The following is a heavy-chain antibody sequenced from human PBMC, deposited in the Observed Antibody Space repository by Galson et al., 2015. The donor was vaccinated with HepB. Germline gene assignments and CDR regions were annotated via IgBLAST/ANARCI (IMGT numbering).Heavy chain of an antibody. D-gene: IGHD2-15*01. J-gene: IGHJ5*02. Sequence: SVKVSCKASGYTFTNYAMHWVRQAPVQRLEWMGWINAGNGNTKYSQRFQGRVTITRDTAASTAYMELSSLGSEDTAVYYCAKDERGYCRGGSCYRWFDPWCQGTLVTVSS. V-gene: IGHV1-3*01. CDR1: GYTFTNYA. CDR3: AKDERGYCRGGSCYRWFDP. CDR2: INAGNGNT.